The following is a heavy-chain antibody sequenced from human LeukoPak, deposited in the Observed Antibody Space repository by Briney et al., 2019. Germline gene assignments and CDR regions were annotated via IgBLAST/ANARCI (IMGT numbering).Heavy chain of an antibody. J-gene: IGHJ4*02. Sequence: ASVKVSCKASGYTFTSYGISWVRQAPGQGLEWMGWISAYNGNTNYAQKLQGGVTMTTDTSTSTAYMELRSLRSDDTAVYYCARVNYDILTGAPSNDYWGQGTLVTVSS. CDR3: ARVNYDILTGAPSNDY. D-gene: IGHD3-9*01. CDR1: GYTFTSYG. CDR2: ISAYNGNT. V-gene: IGHV1-18*01.